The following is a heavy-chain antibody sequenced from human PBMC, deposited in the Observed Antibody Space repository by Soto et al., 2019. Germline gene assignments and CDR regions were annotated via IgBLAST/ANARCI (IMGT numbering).Heavy chain of an antibody. CDR3: ARRGIRWGYFDY. J-gene: IGHJ4*02. CDR2: IDYSGST. CDR1: GGSISSYY. Sequence: SETLSLTCTVSGGSISSYYWSWIRQPPGKGLEWIGYIDYSGSTNYNPSLKSRVSISVDTSKNQFSLKLRSVTAADTAVYYCARRGIRWGYFDYWGQGTLVTVSS. V-gene: IGHV4-59*08. D-gene: IGHD3-16*01.